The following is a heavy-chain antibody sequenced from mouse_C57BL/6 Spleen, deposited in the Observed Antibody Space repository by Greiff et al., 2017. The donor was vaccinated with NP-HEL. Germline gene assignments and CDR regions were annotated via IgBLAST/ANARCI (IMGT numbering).Heavy chain of an antibody. J-gene: IGHJ4*01. Sequence: VQLQQSGPELVKPGASVKIPCKASGYTFTDYNMDWVKQSHGKSLEWIGDINPNNGGTIYNQKFKGKATLTVDKSSSTAYMEIRGLTAEDTAVYYCARRSYYGVYAMDYWGQGTSVTVSS. CDR3: ARRSYYGVYAMDY. CDR1: GYTFTDYN. D-gene: IGHD2-13*01. CDR2: INPNNGGT. V-gene: IGHV1-18*01.